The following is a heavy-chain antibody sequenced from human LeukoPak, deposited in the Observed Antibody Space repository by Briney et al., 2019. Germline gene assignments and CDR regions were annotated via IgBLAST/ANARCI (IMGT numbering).Heavy chain of an antibody. D-gene: IGHD2-15*01. J-gene: IGHJ5*02. Sequence: GGSLRLSCAASGFTFSSHSMNWVRQAPGKGLEWVSYISSSSSTIYYADSVKGRFTISRDNAKNSLYLQMNSLRAEDTAVYYCARQVVVAATTWFDPWGQGTLVTVSS. CDR3: ARQVVVAATTWFDP. V-gene: IGHV3-48*01. CDR1: GFTFSSHS. CDR2: ISSSSSTI.